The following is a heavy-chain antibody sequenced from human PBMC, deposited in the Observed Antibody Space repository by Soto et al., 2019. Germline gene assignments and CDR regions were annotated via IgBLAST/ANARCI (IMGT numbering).Heavy chain of an antibody. V-gene: IGHV3-21*01. D-gene: IGHD3-3*01. CDR1: GFTFSSYS. J-gene: IGHJ6*02. Sequence: EVQLVESGGGLVKPGGSLRLSCAASGFTFSSYSMNWVRQAPGKGLEWVSSISSSSSYIYYADSVKGRFTISRDNAKNSLYLQMNSLRAEDTAVYYCARDYDFWSGPYYYYGMDVWGQGTTVTVSS. CDR2: ISSSSSYI. CDR3: ARDYDFWSGPYYYYGMDV.